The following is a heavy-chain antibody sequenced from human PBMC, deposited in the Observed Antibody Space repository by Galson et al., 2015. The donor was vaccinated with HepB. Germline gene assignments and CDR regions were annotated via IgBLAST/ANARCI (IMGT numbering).Heavy chain of an antibody. J-gene: IGHJ5*02. V-gene: IGHV1-3*01. CDR2: INAGNGNT. D-gene: IGHD4-23*01. Sequence: SVKVSCKASGYTFTSYAMHWVRQAPGQRLEWMGWINAGNGNTKYSQKFQGRVTITRDTSASTAYMELSSLRSEDTAVYYCARSVAAISVGGHSFNWFDPWAQGTLVTVSS. CDR1: GYTFTSYA. CDR3: ARSVAAISVGGHSFNWFDP.